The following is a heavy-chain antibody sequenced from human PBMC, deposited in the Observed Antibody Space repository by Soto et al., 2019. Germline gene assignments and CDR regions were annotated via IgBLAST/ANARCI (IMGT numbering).Heavy chain of an antibody. J-gene: IGHJ5*02. CDR2: INAGNGNT. CDR1: GYTFTSYA. Sequence: QVQLVQSGAEVKKPGASVKVSCKASGYTFTSYAMHWVRQAPGQRLEWMGWINAGNGNTKYSQKFQGRVTITRDTSASTAYMEQSSLRCEDTAGYYCARGYGGPIGWFDPWGQGTLVTVSS. V-gene: IGHV1-3*01. D-gene: IGHD3-16*01. CDR3: ARGYGGPIGWFDP.